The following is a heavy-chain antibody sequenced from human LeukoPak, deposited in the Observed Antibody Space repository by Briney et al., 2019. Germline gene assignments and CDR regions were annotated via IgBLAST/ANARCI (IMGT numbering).Heavy chain of an antibody. Sequence: ASVTVSFKASGGTFSSYAISWVRQAPGQGLKWMGGIIPIFGTANYAKKFQGRVTITAAESTSTAYMELSSLRSEDTAVYYCARSVYYDILTGGPNWFDPWGQGTLVTVSS. V-gene: IGHV1-69*13. J-gene: IGHJ5*02. CDR2: IIPIFGTA. CDR1: GGTFSSYA. CDR3: ARSVYYDILTGGPNWFDP. D-gene: IGHD3-9*01.